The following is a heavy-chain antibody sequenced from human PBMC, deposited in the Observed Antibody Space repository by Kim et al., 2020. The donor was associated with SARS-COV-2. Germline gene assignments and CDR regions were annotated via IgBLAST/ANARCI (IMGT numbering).Heavy chain of an antibody. CDR2: ISWNSGSI. D-gene: IGHD5-12*01. J-gene: IGHJ3*02. CDR3: AKDILGGLRPMGDAFEI. Sequence: GGSLRLSCTASGFTFGDYAMHWVRQAPGKGLEWVSGISWNSGSIGYADSVKGRFTISRDNAKNSLYMQLNSLRAEDTAFYYCAKDILGGLRPMGDAFEIWGQGTMVTVSP. CDR1: GFTFGDYA. V-gene: IGHV3-9*01.